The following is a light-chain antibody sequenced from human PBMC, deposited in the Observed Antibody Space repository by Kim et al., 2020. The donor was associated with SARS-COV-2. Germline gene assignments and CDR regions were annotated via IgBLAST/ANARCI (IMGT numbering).Light chain of an antibody. Sequence: GQSITISCTGTSSDVGSYNLVSWYQQHPGKATKLMIYEVSKRPSGVSNRFSGSKSGNTASLTISGLQAEDEADYYCCSYAGSSSMVFGGGTQLTVL. J-gene: IGLJ2*01. CDR3: CSYAGSSSMV. CDR2: EVS. V-gene: IGLV2-23*02. CDR1: SSDVGSYNL.